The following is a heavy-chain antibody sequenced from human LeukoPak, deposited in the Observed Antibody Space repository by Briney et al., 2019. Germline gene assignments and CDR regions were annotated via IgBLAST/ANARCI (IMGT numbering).Heavy chain of an antibody. J-gene: IGHJ4*02. CDR1: GYSISSGYY. CDR2: IYHSGST. V-gene: IGHV4-38-2*02. D-gene: IGHD6-19*01. CDR3: AREVAVSDTSPHYFDH. Sequence: SETLSLTCTVSGYSISSGYYWGWIRQPPGKGLEWIGSIYHSGSTYYNPSLKSRVTMSVDTSKNQFSLKVTSVTAADTAVYYCAREVAVSDTSPHYFDHWGQGTLVTVSS.